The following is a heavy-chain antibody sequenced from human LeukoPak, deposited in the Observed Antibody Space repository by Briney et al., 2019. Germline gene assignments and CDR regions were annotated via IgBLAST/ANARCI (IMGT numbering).Heavy chain of an antibody. CDR1: GFRFDSFY. V-gene: IGHV3-11*04. D-gene: IGHD3-22*01. Sequence: AGSLRLSCAASGFRFDSFYMGWIRQVPGKGLDYIALISASGAVPYYAESVEGRFTISRDNAKNSVSLQMNSLSADDTAIYYCARSLIVASEDYWGQGTQVIVSS. CDR3: ARSLIVASEDY. J-gene: IGHJ4*02. CDR2: ISASGAVP.